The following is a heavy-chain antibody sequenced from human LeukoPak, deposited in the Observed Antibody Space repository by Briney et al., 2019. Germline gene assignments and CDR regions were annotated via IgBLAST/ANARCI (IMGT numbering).Heavy chain of an antibody. CDR2: INPNSGGT. D-gene: IGHD3-9*01. J-gene: IGHJ4*02. CDR1: GYTFTGYY. V-gene: IGHV1-2*02. CDR3: ARANYDILTGDIGVDY. Sequence: ASVKVSCKASGYTFTGYYMHWVRQAPGQGLEWMGWINPNSGGTDYAQKFQGRVTMTRDTSISTAYMELSSLRSEDTAVYYCARANYDILTGDIGVDYWGQGTLVTVSS.